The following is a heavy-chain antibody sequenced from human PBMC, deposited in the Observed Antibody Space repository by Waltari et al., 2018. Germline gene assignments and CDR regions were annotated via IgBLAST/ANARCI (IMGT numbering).Heavy chain of an antibody. Sequence: QVQLQESGPGLVKPSETLSLTCAVSGYFINRGYHWGWVRQPPGKGLEWIGTIQGTGKTSSNPSLQSRVTISIDTSKNQFSLTVTSLTAADTAVYYCARDVSAGLNWFDPWSQGTLVTVSS. D-gene: IGHD6-25*01. V-gene: IGHV4-38-2*02. CDR3: ARDVSAGLNWFDP. J-gene: IGHJ5*01. CDR2: IQGTGKT. CDR1: GYFINRGYH.